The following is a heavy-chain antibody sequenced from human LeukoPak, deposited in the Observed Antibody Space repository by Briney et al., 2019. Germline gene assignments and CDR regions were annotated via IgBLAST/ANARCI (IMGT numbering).Heavy chain of an antibody. V-gene: IGHV3-23*01. CDR3: AKDTRSTAYCPIDY. Sequence: PGGSLRLSCAASGFTFSSYAMSWVRQAPGKWLEWVSIISGSGGSTYYADSVKGRFTISRDNSKNTLYLQMNSLRAEDTAVYYCAKDTRSTAYCPIDYWGQGTLVTVSS. D-gene: IGHD3-22*01. CDR2: ISGSGGST. CDR1: GFTFSSYA. J-gene: IGHJ4*02.